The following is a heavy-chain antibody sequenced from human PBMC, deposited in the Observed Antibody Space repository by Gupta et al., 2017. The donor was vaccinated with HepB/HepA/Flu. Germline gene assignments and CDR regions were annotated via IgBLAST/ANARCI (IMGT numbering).Heavy chain of an antibody. CDR3: GSPAYSVCGCNYYYYMEV. CDR1: GGTFNTCA. D-gene: IGHD3-16*01. CDR2: IIPLFRTA. V-gene: IGHV1-69*01. J-gene: IGHJ6*03. Sequence: QVQLVQSGSELEKPGSSVKLTCKVSGGTFNTCALSWVRQAPGQGLEWLGGIIPLFRTADYAQKYQDRVTITADESTTTDYMELSSLRSEDTAVYYCGSPAYSVCGCNYYYYMEVWVKGTTVMVSS.